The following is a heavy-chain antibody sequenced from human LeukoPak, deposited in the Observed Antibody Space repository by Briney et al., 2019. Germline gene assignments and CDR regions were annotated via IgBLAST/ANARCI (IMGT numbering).Heavy chain of an antibody. CDR3: ARGGAARLHFQN. CDR2: IYHSGST. D-gene: IGHD6-6*01. CDR1: GGSISSSNW. Sequence: SETLSLTCAVSGGSISSSNWWSWVRQPPGKGLEWIGYIYHSGSTNYNPSLQSRVTISVDTSKNQFSLNLNSVTAADTAVYYCARGGAARLHFQNWGQGTLVTVSS. J-gene: IGHJ1*01. V-gene: IGHV4-4*02.